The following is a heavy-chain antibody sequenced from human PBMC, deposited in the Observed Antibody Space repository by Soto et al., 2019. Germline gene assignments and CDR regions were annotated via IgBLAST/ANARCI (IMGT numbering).Heavy chain of an antibody. D-gene: IGHD5-18*01. CDR3: ATRRGFSPGDYFDS. J-gene: IGHJ4*02. Sequence: PSETLSRTCQVSGASISSNYYWGCIRQTPGKGLEWIASIYSSGTTFYNPSLKSRVTMSIDTSKNELSLQLSSVTAADTAVFYCATRRGFSPGDYFDSWGQGILVTVYS. CDR1: GASISSNYY. CDR2: IYSSGTT. V-gene: IGHV4-39*01.